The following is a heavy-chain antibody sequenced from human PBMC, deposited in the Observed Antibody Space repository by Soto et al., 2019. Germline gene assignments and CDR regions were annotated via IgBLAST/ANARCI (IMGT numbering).Heavy chain of an antibody. J-gene: IGHJ4*02. V-gene: IGHV3-74*01. CDR3: AKVATINDY. CDR2: INSDGSSK. Sequence: AGGYLSLSCAASGFTFSSYWMHWVRQATGKGLVRVSRINSDGSSKRYADSVKARFNISRDNAKNTLYLKMNSLRAKDTAVYYSAKVATINDYWGQGTLGTVSS. D-gene: IGHD5-12*01. CDR1: GFTFSSYW.